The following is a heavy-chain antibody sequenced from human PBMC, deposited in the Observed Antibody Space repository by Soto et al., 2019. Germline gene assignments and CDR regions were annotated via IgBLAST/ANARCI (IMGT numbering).Heavy chain of an antibody. CDR2: ITGSGAGT. Sequence: GGSLRLSCASSGLTFSSYAMHWVRQAPEKGPEWVSAITGSGAGTYYADSVKGRFTISRDNSKNTLHLQMNSLRAEDTALYYCAKTSSWSTFAYWGQGTLVTVSS. CDR3: AKTSSWSTFAY. J-gene: IGHJ4*02. CDR1: GLTFSSYA. V-gene: IGHV3-23*01. D-gene: IGHD6-19*01.